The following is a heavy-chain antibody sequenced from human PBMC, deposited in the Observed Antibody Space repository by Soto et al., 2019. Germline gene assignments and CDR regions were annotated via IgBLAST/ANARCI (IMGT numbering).Heavy chain of an antibody. V-gene: IGHV1-2*02. CDR3: ARDYYDSSGSSNYFYY. J-gene: IGHJ4*02. D-gene: IGHD3-22*01. Sequence: ASVKVSCKASGYTFTGYYMHWVRQAPGQGLEWMGWINPNSGGPNYAQKFQGRVTMTRDTSISTAHMELSRLRSDDTAVYYCARDYYDSSGSSNYFYYWGQGSLVTVSS. CDR2: INPNSGGP. CDR1: GYTFTGYY.